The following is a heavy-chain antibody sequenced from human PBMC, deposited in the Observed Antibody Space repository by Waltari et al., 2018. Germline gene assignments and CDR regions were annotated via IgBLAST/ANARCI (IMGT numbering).Heavy chain of an antibody. CDR2: IGVYNGNT. J-gene: IGHJ4*02. CDR1: GYSFTSYG. CDR3: ARAPDGDKGGSL. Sequence: QVQLVQSGAEVKRPGASVKVSCKASGYSFTSYGISWVRQAPGKGLEWMGWIGVYNGNTNYAQKLQCRVTMTTDTSTSTAYMELRSLRSDDTAIYYCARAPDGDKGGSLWGQGTLVTVSS. V-gene: IGHV1-18*04. D-gene: IGHD4-17*01.